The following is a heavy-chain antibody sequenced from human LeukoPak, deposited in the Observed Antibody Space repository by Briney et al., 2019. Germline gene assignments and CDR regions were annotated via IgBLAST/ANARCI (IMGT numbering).Heavy chain of an antibody. V-gene: IGHV3-23*01. D-gene: IGHD1-26*01. J-gene: IGHJ5*02. CDR1: GFTFSSYG. CDR3: AKERDGVGANS. Sequence: GGSLRLSCAASGFTFSSYGMSWVRQAPGKGLEWVSAISGSGGSTYYADSVKGRFTISRDNSKNTLYLQMNNLRTEDTAVYYCAKERDGVGANSWGQGTLVTVSS. CDR2: ISGSGGST.